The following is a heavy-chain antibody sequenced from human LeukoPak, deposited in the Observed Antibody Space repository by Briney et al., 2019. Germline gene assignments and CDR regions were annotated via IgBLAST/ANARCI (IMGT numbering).Heavy chain of an antibody. J-gene: IGHJ4*02. CDR2: IYPGDSDT. CDR3: ARQYNYGLFDY. V-gene: IGHV5-51*01. D-gene: IGHD3-10*01. CDR1: GYNFTNSW. Sequence: GESLKISCKGSGYNFTNSWIGWVRQMPGKGLEWMGIIYPGDSDTRYSPSFQGQVTFSADKSIGTAYLQWSSLRASDTAMYYCARQYNYGLFDYRGQGTLVTVSS.